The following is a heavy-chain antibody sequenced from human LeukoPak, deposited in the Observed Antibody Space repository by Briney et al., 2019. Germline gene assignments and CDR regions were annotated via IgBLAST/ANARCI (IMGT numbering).Heavy chain of an antibody. CDR2: IYNSRSN. CDR1: GGSLSSYY. Sequence: LETLSPTRSGPGGSLSSYYRSWIRPPPGKGVEWIGYIYNSRSNNYNPSLKSQVTISVDTSKNQFSRKRSSVTAADTAMSYCARFQGGPNWFDPWGQGTLVTVSS. CDR3: ARFQGGPNWFDP. J-gene: IGHJ5*02. V-gene: IGHV4-59*01.